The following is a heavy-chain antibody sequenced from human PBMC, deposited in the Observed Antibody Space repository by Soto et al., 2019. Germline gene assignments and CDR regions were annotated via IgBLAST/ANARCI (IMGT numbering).Heavy chain of an antibody. CDR1: GFTFSSYS. J-gene: IGHJ6*02. D-gene: IGHD1-7*01. CDR3: ARDPDWNYVHYYYGMDV. CDR2: ISSSSSYI. V-gene: IGHV3-21*01. Sequence: GSLSLSCAASGFTFSSYSMNWVRQAPGKGLEWVSSISSSSSYIYYADSVKGRFTISRDNAKNSLYLQMNSLRAEDTAVYYCARDPDWNYVHYYYGMDVWGQGTTVTVSS.